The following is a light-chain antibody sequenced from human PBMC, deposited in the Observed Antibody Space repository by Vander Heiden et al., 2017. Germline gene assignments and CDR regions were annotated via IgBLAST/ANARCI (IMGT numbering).Light chain of an antibody. CDR3: CSYAGTYTV. CDR2: DVT. CDR1: SSDVGGYNF. V-gene: IGLV2-11*01. J-gene: IGLJ3*02. Sequence: QPALTQPRSASGSPGQSVTISCTGTSSDVGGYNFVSWYQQHPGKAPKLFIYDVTKRPSGVPDRFSGSKSGTTASLTISGLQAEDEADYYCCSYAGTYTVFGGGTKLTVL.